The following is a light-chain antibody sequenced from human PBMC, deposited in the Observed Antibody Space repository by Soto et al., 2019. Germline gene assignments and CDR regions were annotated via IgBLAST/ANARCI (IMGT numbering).Light chain of an antibody. V-gene: IGKV3-20*01. J-gene: IGKJ5*01. CDR3: QQYGNSPQIT. CDR2: GTS. CDR1: QSVSSY. Sequence: EIVLTQSTATLSLSPGERDTLSRRDSQSVSSYLAWYQHKPGQAPRLLIYGTSSRSTGIPDRFSGNGSGTDFTLTISRLEPEDFAVYYCQQYGNSPQITFGQGTRLEI.